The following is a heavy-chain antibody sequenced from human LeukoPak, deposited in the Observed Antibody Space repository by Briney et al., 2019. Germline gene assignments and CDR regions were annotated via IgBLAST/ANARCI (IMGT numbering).Heavy chain of an antibody. CDR1: GYSFTRYW. V-gene: IGHV5-51*01. CDR3: ARRQGCSSTSCPPDY. D-gene: IGHD2-2*01. J-gene: IGHJ4*02. CDR2: IYPDDSDT. Sequence: GESLKISCKGSGYSFTRYWIGWVRQMPGKGLEWMGIIYPDDSDTRYRPSFQGQVTISADKSISTAYLQWSSLKASDTAMYYCARRQGCSSTSCPPDYWGQGTLVTVSP.